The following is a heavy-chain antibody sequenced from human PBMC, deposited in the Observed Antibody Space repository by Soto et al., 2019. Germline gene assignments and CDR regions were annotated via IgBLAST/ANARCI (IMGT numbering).Heavy chain of an antibody. CDR1: GFTFSSYW. D-gene: IGHD5-18*01. J-gene: IGHJ4*02. CDR3: ARQYTYGPV. CDR2: MNHDGSEI. V-gene: IGHV3-7*01. Sequence: EVQLVESGGGLVQPGGSLRLSCAASGFTFSSYWMSWVRQAPGKGLEWVANMNHDGSEIYYVDSVKGRFTISRDNVQNSVYLQMNSLRAEDTAIYYCARQYTYGPVWGQGTLVTVSS.